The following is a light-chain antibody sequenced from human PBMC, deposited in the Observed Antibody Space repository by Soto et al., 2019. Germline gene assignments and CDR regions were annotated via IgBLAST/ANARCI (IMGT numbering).Light chain of an antibody. Sequence: EIVLTQSPATLSVSPGERATLSCSASQSVSSYLAWYQHKPGQAPRLLIYDVSHRATGIPARFSGSGSGTDFTLTISSLEPEDFAVDDCQHRSNWLTFGGGTKVEIK. CDR2: DVS. V-gene: IGKV3-11*01. J-gene: IGKJ4*01. CDR1: QSVSSY. CDR3: QHRSNWLT.